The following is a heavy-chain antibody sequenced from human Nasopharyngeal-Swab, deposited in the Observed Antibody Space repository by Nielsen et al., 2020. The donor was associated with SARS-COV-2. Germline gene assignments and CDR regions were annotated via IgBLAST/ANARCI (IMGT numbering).Heavy chain of an antibody. CDR3: AREGRDGAVSS. Sequence: GGSLRLSCVASGFIFSSYSMSWVRQAPGRGLEWLAHTKEDGTVTHYVDSVRGRFTVSRDNAKNSLFLQMNSLRAEDTAVYFCAREGRDGAVSSWGQGTLVTVSS. CDR2: TKEDGTVT. J-gene: IGHJ5*02. D-gene: IGHD5-24*01. CDR1: GFIFSSYS. V-gene: IGHV3-7*03.